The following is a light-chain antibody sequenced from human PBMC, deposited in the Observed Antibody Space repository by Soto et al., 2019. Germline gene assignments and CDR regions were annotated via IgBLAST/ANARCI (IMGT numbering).Light chain of an antibody. CDR3: QQSYSTPWT. Sequence: DIQMTQSPSSLSASVGDRVTITCRASQSISSYLNWYQQKPGKAPKLLIYAASSLQSGVPSRFSGSGSGTEFNLTISSLQPEDFATYYCQQSYSTPWTFGQGTKVEIK. V-gene: IGKV1-39*01. J-gene: IGKJ1*01. CDR1: QSISSY. CDR2: AAS.